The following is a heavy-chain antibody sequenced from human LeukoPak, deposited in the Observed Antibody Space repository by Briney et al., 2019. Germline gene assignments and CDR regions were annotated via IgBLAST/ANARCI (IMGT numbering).Heavy chain of an antibody. CDR2: ISGYNGNT. J-gene: IGHJ4*02. CDR3: ARGAWSECTY. D-gene: IGHD3-3*01. Sequence: ASVKVSCKTSGYTFTSYGISGVRQAPGQGLKWMGWISGYNGNTNYSQKLQGRVTMTTDTSTSTAYMELRSLRSDDTAVYYCARGAWSECTYWGQGTLVTVSS. CDR1: GYTFTSYG. V-gene: IGHV1-18*01.